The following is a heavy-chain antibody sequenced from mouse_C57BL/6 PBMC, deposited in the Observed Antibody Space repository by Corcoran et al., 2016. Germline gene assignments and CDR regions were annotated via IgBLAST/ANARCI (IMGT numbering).Heavy chain of an antibody. CDR2: INPNNGGT. CDR1: GYTFTDYY. D-gene: IGHD2-3*01. J-gene: IGHJ2*01. CDR3: ARRQVYDGFYTGGFDY. Sequence: EVQLQQSGPELVKPGASVKISCKASGYTFTDYYMNWVKQSHGKSLEWIGDINPNNGGTSYNQKFKGKATLTVDKSSSTAYMELRSLTSEDSAVYYCARRQVYDGFYTGGFDYWGQGTTLTVSS. V-gene: IGHV1-26*01.